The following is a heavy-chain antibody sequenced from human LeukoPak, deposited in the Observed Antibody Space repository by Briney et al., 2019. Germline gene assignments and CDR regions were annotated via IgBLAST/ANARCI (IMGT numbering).Heavy chain of an antibody. J-gene: IGHJ3*02. Sequence: GGSLRLSCAASGFTFSTYDMHWVRQAPGKGLEWVAVIWYDGSTKYYGDSVKGRFTISRDNSKNTLYMQMNSLRPEDTAVYYCARGDFTGTGYSTPNAFDMWGQGTMVTVSS. CDR3: ARGDFTGTGYSTPNAFDM. D-gene: IGHD3/OR15-3a*01. V-gene: IGHV3-33*01. CDR1: GFTFSTYD. CDR2: IWYDGSTK.